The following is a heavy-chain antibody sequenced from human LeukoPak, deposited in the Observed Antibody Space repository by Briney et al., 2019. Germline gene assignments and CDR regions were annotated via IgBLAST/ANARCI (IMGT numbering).Heavy chain of an antibody. CDR2: IYPGDSDT. CDR3: AGLSVVGATISYYDY. J-gene: IGHJ4*02. CDR1: GYSFSSYW. Sequence: GESLKISCKGSGYSFSSYWITWVRQLPGKGLEWMGIIYPGDSDTRYSPSFQGQVTISADKSISTAYLQWSSLKASDTAMYFCAGLSVVGATISYYDYWGQGTLVTVSS. D-gene: IGHD1-26*01. V-gene: IGHV5-51*01.